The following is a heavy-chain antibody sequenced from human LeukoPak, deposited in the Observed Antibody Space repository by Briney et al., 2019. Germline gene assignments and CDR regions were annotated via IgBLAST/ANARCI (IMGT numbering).Heavy chain of an antibody. J-gene: IGHJ1*01. V-gene: IGHV3-30*04. CDR2: ISYDGSNK. D-gene: IGHD6-19*01. CDR1: GFTFSSYA. CDR3: ATLLTSTRWLPQEPYFQH. Sequence: GRSLRLSCAASGFTFSSYAMHWVRQAPGKGLEWVAVISYDGSNKYYADSVKGRFTISRDNSKNTLYLQMNSLIAEDTAVYYCATLLTSTRWLPQEPYFQHWGQGTLVTVSS.